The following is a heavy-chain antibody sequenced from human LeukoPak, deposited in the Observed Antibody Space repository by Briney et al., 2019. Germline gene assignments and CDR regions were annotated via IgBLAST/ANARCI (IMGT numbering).Heavy chain of an antibody. J-gene: IGHJ4*02. Sequence: GGSLRLSCAASGFTFSRHWMTWVRQAPGKGLEWVASIKQGGSEKYYADAVKGRFTVSRDNARDSLYLQMNSLRADDTSIYYCARGPNYGDPVDYLDSWGQGTEVTVSS. D-gene: IGHD4-17*01. CDR1: GFTFSRHW. V-gene: IGHV3-7*01. CDR2: IKQGGSEK. CDR3: ARGPNYGDPVDYLDS.